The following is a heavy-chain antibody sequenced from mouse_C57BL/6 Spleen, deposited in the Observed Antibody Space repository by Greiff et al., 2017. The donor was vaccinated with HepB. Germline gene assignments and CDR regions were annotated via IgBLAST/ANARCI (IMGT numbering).Heavy chain of an antibody. CDR3: ARTVTTVVATKAMDY. D-gene: IGHD1-1*01. V-gene: IGHV1-4*01. CDR2: INPSSGYT. Sequence: VQLVESGAELARPGASVKMSCKASGYTFTSYTMHWVKQRPGQGLEWIGYINPSSGYTKYNQKFKDKATLPADKSSSTAYMQLSSLTSEDSAVYYCARTVTTVVATKAMDYWGQGTSVTVSS. J-gene: IGHJ4*01. CDR1: GYTFTSYT.